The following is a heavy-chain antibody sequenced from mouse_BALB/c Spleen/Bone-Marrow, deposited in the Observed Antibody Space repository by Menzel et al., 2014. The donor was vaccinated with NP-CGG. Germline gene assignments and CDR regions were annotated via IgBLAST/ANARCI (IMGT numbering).Heavy chain of an antibody. J-gene: IGHJ4*01. V-gene: IGHV1-67*01. Sequence: VQVVESGPELVRPGVSVKISCKGSGYTFTDYAMHWVKQSHAKSLEWIGVINTYSGNTNYNQKFKGKATMTVDKSSSTAYMELARLTSEDSAIYYCARSYYGNYYAMDYWGQGTSVTVSS. CDR2: INTYSGNT. CDR1: GYTFTDYA. D-gene: IGHD2-10*01. CDR3: ARSYYGNYYAMDY.